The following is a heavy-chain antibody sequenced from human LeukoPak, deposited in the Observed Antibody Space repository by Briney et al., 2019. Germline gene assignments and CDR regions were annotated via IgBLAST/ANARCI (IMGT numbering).Heavy chain of an antibody. CDR1: GFTFSSYA. CDR3: ARANSSSWQGEFDY. CDR2: ISYDGSNK. J-gene: IGHJ4*02. D-gene: IGHD6-13*01. Sequence: GGSLRLSCAASGFTFSSYAMHWVRQAPGKGLERVAVISYDGSNKYYADSVKGRFTISRDNSKNTLYLQMNSLRAEDTAVYYCARANSSSWQGEFDYWGQGTLVTVSS. V-gene: IGHV3-30-3*01.